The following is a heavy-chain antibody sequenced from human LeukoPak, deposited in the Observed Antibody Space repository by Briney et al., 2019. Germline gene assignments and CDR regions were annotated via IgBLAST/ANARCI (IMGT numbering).Heavy chain of an antibody. Sequence: SETLSLTCAVYGGSFSGYCWSSIRQPPGKGLEWIGEINHSGSTNYNPSLKSRVTISVDTSKIQFSLKLSSVTAADTAVYYCARGAGYYYYYMDVWGKGTTVTVSS. V-gene: IGHV4-34*01. CDR1: GGSFSGYC. CDR3: ARGAGYYYYYMDV. CDR2: INHSGST. J-gene: IGHJ6*03.